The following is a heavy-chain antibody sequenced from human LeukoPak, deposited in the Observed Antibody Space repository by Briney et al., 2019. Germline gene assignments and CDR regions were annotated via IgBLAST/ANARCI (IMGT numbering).Heavy chain of an antibody. V-gene: IGHV3-33*01. Sequence: GGSLRLSCAASGFTFSSYGMHWVRQAPGKGLEWVALIWYDGSNKYYADSVEGRFTISRDNSKNTLYLQMNSLRAEDTAVYYCARELGSSGYYPFDYWGQGTLVTVSS. J-gene: IGHJ4*02. CDR1: GFTFSSYG. D-gene: IGHD3-22*01. CDR3: ARELGSSGYYPFDY. CDR2: IWYDGSNK.